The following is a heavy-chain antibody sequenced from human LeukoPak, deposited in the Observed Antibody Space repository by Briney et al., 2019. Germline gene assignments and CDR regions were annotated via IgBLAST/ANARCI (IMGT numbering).Heavy chain of an antibody. CDR2: ISSSSSYI. V-gene: IGHV3-21*04. D-gene: IGHD6-19*01. J-gene: IGHJ3*02. CDR1: GFTFSSYS. Sequence: GGSLRLSCAASGFTFSSYSMNWVRQAPGKGLEWVSSISSSSSYIYYADSVKGRFTISRDNAKNSLYLQMNSLRAEDTAVYYCARVSSGWYRSAFDIWGQGTMVTVSS. CDR3: ARVSSGWYRSAFDI.